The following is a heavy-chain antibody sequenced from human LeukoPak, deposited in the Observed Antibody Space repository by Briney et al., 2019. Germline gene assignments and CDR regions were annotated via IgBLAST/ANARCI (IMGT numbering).Heavy chain of an antibody. J-gene: IGHJ6*02. V-gene: IGHV5-51*01. CDR3: ARQSISSTQLYYYYGMDV. CDR1: GYSFTSYW. D-gene: IGHD6-6*01. CDR2: IYPGDSDT. Sequence: GESLKISCKGSGYSFTSYWIGWVRQMPGKGLEWMGIIYPGDSDTRYSLSFQGQVTISADKSISTTYLQWSSLKASDTAMYYCARQSISSTQLYYYYGMDVWGQGTTVTVSS.